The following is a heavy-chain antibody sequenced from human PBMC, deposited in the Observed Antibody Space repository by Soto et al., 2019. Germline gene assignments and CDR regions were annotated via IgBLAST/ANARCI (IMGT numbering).Heavy chain of an antibody. CDR1: GFTFSSYA. D-gene: IGHD3-3*01. CDR3: AKDRPHGYYDFWSGYYTGSPEYGMDV. Sequence: VQLVESGGGLVKPGGSLRLSCAASGFTFSSYAMSWVRQAPGKGLEWVSAISGSGGSTYYADSGKGRFTISRDNSKNTLYLQMTSLSAEDTAVYYCAKDRPHGYYDFWSGYYTGSPEYGMDVWGQGTTVTVSS. CDR2: ISGSGGST. V-gene: IGHV3-23*04. J-gene: IGHJ6*02.